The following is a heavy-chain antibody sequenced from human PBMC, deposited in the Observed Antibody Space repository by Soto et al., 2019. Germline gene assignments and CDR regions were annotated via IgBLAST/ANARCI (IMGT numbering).Heavy chain of an antibody. D-gene: IGHD2-15*01. CDR2: ISYDGSDK. V-gene: IGHV3-30*18. J-gene: IGHJ6*04. CDR3: AKDYCVVGATPPNFGFDV. Sequence: GGSLRLSCAASGFTFSHYGMHWVRQAPGKGLEWVAVISYDGSDKHHADSVKGRFTISRDNSKNTLYLQINSLRGEDTAVYYCAKDYCVVGATPPNFGFDVGRKGTTVTV. CDR1: GFTFSHYG.